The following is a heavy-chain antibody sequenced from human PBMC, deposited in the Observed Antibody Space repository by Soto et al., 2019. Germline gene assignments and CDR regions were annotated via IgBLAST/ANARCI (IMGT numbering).Heavy chain of an antibody. Sequence: QVQLQESGPGLVKPSQTLSLTCTVSGGSISSGGYYWSWIRQHPGKGLEWIGYIYYSGSTYYNPSLKSRVTISVDTSKNQFSLKLSSVTAVDTAVYYCARERNYDSSGYSYYYGMDVWGQGTTVTVSS. J-gene: IGHJ6*02. CDR2: IYYSGST. V-gene: IGHV4-31*03. CDR1: GGSISSGGYY. D-gene: IGHD3-22*01. CDR3: ARERNYDSSGYSYYYGMDV.